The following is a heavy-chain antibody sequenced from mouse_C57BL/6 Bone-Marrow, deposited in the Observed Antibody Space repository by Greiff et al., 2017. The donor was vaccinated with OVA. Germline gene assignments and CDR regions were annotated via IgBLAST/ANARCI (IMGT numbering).Heavy chain of an antibody. V-gene: IGHV5-12*01. CDR2: ISNGGGST. J-gene: IGHJ3*01. Sequence: EVQRVESGGGLVQPGGSLKLSCAASGFTFSDYYMYWVRQTPEKRLEWVAYISNGGGSTYYPDTVKGRFTISRDNAKNTLYLQMSRLKSEDTAMYYCARHNDGYYGWFAYWGQGTLVTVSA. CDR1: GFTFSDYY. D-gene: IGHD2-3*01. CDR3: ARHNDGYYGWFAY.